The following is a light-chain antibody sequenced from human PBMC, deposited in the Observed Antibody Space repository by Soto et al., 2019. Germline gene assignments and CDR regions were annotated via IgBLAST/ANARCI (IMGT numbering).Light chain of an antibody. J-gene: IGLJ3*02. CDR2: EVS. V-gene: IGLV2-14*01. Sequence: QSVLTQPASVSGSPGQSISISCTGTSSDIGDYDYVSWYQQHPGKAPKIMIYEVSTRPSGVSNRFSGSKSGNTASLTISWLQAEDEGDYYFSSYKSSSILVFGGGTKVTVL. CDR1: SSDIGDYDY. CDR3: SSYKSSSILV.